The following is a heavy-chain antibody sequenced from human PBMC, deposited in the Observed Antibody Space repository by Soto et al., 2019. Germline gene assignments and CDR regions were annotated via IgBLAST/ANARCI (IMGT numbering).Heavy chain of an antibody. J-gene: IGHJ3*02. CDR2: ISYDGSNK. Sequence: QVQLVESGGGVVQPGRSLRLSCAASGFTFSSYAMHWVRQAPGMGLEWVAVISYDGSNKYYADSVKGRFTISRDNSKNTLYLQMNSLRAEDTAVYYCASSSGMGDAFDIWGQGTMVTVSS. CDR1: GFTFSSYA. CDR3: ASSSGMGDAFDI. V-gene: IGHV3-30-3*01. D-gene: IGHD1-26*01.